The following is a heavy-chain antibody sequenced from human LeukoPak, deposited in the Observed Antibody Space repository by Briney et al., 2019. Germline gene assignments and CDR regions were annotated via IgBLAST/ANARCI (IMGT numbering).Heavy chain of an antibody. CDR1: GASVKSNSW. J-gene: IGHJ3*02. V-gene: IGHV4-4*02. CDR3: ARDRAFEI. CDR2: IDRLGST. Sequence: PSGTLSLTCGISGASVKSNSWWSWVRQTPGKGLEWIGEIDRLGSTNYNPSLKSRVTISVDKSKNHFSLKLSSVTAADTAMYYCARDRAFEIWGQGTMVTVSS.